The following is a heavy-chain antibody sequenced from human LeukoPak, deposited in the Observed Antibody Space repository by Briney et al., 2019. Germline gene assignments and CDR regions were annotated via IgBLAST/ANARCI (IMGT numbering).Heavy chain of an antibody. V-gene: IGHV1-18*01. CDR1: GYTFTSYG. CDR2: ISAYNGNT. CDR3: ARAPYYYDSSGYYYDGGVLPLGEGDYYFDY. D-gene: IGHD3-22*01. J-gene: IGHJ4*02. Sequence: ASVKVSCKASGYTFTSYGISWVRQAPGQGLEWMGWISAYNGNTNYAQKLQGRVTMTTDTSTSTAYMELRSLRSDDTAVYYCARAPYYYDSSGYYYDGGVLPLGEGDYYFDYWGQGTLVTVSS.